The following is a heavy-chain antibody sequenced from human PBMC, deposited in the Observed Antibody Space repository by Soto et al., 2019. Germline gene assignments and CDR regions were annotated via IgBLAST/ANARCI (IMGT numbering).Heavy chain of an antibody. CDR1: GVTFRSYS. CDR3: ARELGFDAVARMDV. D-gene: IGHD6-19*01. J-gene: IGHJ6*02. V-gene: IGHV3-48*01. CDR2: ISSSSSSI. Sequence: EVQLVESGGGLVQPGGSLRLSCTASGVTFRSYSMVWVRQAPGKGLEWVSYISSSSSSIYYADSVKGRFSTSRDNAKNSTSLQMNSLRVEDTGVYYCARELGFDAVARMDVWGQGTTVTVSS.